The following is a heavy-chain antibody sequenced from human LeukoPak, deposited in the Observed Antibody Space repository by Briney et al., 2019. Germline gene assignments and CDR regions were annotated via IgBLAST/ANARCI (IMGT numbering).Heavy chain of an antibody. CDR3: AKEGDYYGSGSYYYQDY. CDR1: GFTFSSYG. J-gene: IGHJ4*02. Sequence: PGRSLRPSCAASGFTFSSYGMHWVRQAPGKGLEWVAVMSYDGSNKYYADSVKSRFTISRDNSKNTLYLQMNSLRAEDTAVYYCAKEGDYYGSGSYYYQDYWGQGTLVTVSS. D-gene: IGHD3-10*01. V-gene: IGHV3-30*18. CDR2: MSYDGSNK.